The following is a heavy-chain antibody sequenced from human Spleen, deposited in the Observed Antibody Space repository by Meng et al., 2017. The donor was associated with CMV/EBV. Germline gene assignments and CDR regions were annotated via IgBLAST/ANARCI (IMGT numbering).Heavy chain of an antibody. CDR2: IYYSGRT. V-gene: IGHV4-59*08. J-gene: IGHJ6*02. CDR3: ARARGNRVTYYYYGMDV. CDR1: GGSINSYY. D-gene: IGHD2/OR15-2a*01. Sequence: GSLRLSCTVSGGSINSYYWSWIRQPPGKGLEWIGYIYYSGRTNYNPSLKSRVTILVDTSKNQFSLKLSPVTAADTAEYFCARARGNRVTYYYYGMDVWGPGTTVTVSS.